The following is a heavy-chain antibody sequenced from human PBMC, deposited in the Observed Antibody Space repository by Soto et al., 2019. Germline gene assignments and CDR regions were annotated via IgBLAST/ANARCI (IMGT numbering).Heavy chain of an antibody. D-gene: IGHD3-3*01. J-gene: IGHJ4*02. Sequence: ASVKVSCKASGYTFTGYGISWVRQAPGQGLEWMGWISAYNGNTNYAQKLQGRVTMTADTSTSTAYMELRSLRSDDTAVYYCARGSDFWSGYENFDYWGQGTLVTVSS. V-gene: IGHV1-18*01. CDR1: GYTFTGYG. CDR2: ISAYNGNT. CDR3: ARGSDFWSGYENFDY.